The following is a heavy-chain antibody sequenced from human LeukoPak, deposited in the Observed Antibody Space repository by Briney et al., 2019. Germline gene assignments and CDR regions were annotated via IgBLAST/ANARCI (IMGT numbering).Heavy chain of an antibody. V-gene: IGHV3-11*01. D-gene: IGHD3-10*01. CDR3: ARGSEVPPEYFHH. CDR2: ISSSGSAI. J-gene: IGHJ1*01. CDR1: GFTFSDYY. Sequence: GGSLRLSCAASGFTFSDYYMCWIRQAPGKGLEWVSYISSSGSAIYYADSVKGRFTISRDNAKNSLYLQMNSLRAEDTAVYYCARGSEVPPEYFHHWGQGTLVTVSS.